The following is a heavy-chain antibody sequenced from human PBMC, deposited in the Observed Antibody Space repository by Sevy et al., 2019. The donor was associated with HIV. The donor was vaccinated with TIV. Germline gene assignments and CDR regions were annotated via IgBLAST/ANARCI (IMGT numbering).Heavy chain of an antibody. CDR1: GFTLSSYS. J-gene: IGHJ3*02. Sequence: GGSLRLSCAASGFTLSSYSMNWVRQAPGKGLEWLSYISSSSSTIYYADSVKGRFTISRDNAKNSLYLQMNSLRDEDTAVYYCARAPKDYDSNGYGLAFDTWGQGTMVTVSS. D-gene: IGHD3-22*01. CDR3: ARAPKDYDSNGYGLAFDT. V-gene: IGHV3-48*02. CDR2: ISSSSSTI.